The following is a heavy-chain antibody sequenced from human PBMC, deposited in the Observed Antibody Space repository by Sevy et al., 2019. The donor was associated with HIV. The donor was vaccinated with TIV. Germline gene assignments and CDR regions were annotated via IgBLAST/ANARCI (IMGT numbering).Heavy chain of an antibody. CDR3: AQVGGSKWELFEFYAMHV. D-gene: IGHD1-26*01. Sequence: GGSLRLSCAASGISFNNYGMHWVRRAPGKGLEWLAVISYVGTNQYYADSVKGRFTISRDDSKNTLYLQMNSFRVEDTAVYYCAQVGGSKWELFEFYAMHVWGQGTTVTVSS. CDR1: GISFNNYG. CDR2: ISYVGTNQ. J-gene: IGHJ6*02. V-gene: IGHV3-30*18.